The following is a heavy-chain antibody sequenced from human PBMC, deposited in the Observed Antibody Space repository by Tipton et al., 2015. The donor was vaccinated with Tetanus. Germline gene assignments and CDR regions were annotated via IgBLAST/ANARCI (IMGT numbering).Heavy chain of an antibody. CDR2: IDHSGNT. D-gene: IGHD3-22*01. J-gene: IGHJ6*02. Sequence: TLSLTCTVSGGSLSSLLWTWTRLSPGKGLEWIGYIDHSGNTNYNPSLRSRVTMSLDTSKNQLSLKVTSVTAADTAVYFCTGDDYYDTSLRDYYGMDVWGPGTTVTVSS. CDR3: TGDDYYDTSLRDYYGMDV. CDR1: GGSLSSLL. V-gene: IGHV4-59*11.